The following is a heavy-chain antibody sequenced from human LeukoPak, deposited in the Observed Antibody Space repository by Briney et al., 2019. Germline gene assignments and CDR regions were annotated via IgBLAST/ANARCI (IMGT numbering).Heavy chain of an antibody. CDR3: ARDLGGGPPGY. CDR2: IKEDGIEI. Sequence: PGGSLRLSCAASGFTFSNYWMSCVRQAPGKGLEWVASIKEDGIEIYYVDSVKGRFTISRDNAKNSLYLQMNSLRAEDTAVYYCARDLGGGPPGYWGQGTPVTVSS. V-gene: IGHV3-7*01. J-gene: IGHJ4*02. D-gene: IGHD4-23*01. CDR1: GFTFSNYW.